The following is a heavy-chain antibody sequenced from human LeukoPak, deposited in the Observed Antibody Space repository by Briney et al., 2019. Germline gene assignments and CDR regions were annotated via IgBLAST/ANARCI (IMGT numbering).Heavy chain of an antibody. CDR2: ISSSSSYI. D-gene: IGHD2-8*01. Sequence: GGSLRLSCAASGLTFSIYSMNWVRQAPGKGLEWVSSISSSSSYIYYADSVKGRFTISRDNAKNSLYLQMNSLRAEDTAVYYCARARGPRCLDYWGQGTLVTVSS. CDR1: GLTFSIYS. V-gene: IGHV3-21*01. J-gene: IGHJ4*02. CDR3: ARARGPRCLDY.